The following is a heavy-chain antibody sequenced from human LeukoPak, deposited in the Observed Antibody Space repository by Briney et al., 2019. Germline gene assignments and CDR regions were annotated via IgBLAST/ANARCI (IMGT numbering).Heavy chain of an antibody. Sequence: GGSLRLSCAASGFTFSSYSMNWVRQAPGKGLEWVLSISSSSSYIYYADSLRGRFTISRDNAKNSLYLQMNSLRAEDTAVYYCARGSCSSVSCNLDSWGQGTLVTVSS. CDR1: GFTFSSYS. CDR3: ARGSCSSVSCNLDS. CDR2: ISSSSSYI. D-gene: IGHD2-2*01. V-gene: IGHV3-21*01. J-gene: IGHJ4*02.